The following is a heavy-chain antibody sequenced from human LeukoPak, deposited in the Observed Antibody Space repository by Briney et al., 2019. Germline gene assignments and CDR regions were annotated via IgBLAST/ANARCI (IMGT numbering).Heavy chain of an antibody. J-gene: IGHJ4*02. CDR1: GFTFSSYG. V-gene: IGHV3-30*02. CDR2: IRYDGSNK. D-gene: IGHD4/OR15-4a*01. CDR3: ASRAGAYSHPYDY. Sequence: GGSLRLSCAASGFTFSSYGMHWVRQAPGKGLEWVAFIRYDGSNKYYADSVKGRFTISRDNSKNTLYLQMNSLRAEDTAVYYCASRAGAYSHPYDYWGQGTLVTVSS.